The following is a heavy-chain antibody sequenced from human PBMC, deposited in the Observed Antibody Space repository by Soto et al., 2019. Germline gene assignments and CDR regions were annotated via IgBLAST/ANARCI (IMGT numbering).Heavy chain of an antibody. J-gene: IGHJ5*02. Sequence: QVQLQESGPGLVKPSETLSLTCTVSGGSISSYYWNWIRQPAGKGLEWLGRIHTSGTTYYNPALKSRVTMSVDTSKNQFSVKLRSVTAADTAVYYCAKEHNFDPLGPGTLVTVS. CDR1: GGSISSYY. CDR3: AKEHNFDP. CDR2: IHTSGTT. V-gene: IGHV4-4*07.